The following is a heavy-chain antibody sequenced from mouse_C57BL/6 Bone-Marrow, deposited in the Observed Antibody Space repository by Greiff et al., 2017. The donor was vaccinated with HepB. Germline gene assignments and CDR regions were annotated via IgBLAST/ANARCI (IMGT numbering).Heavy chain of an antibody. J-gene: IGHJ3*01. V-gene: IGHV5-12*01. CDR1: GFTFSDYY. CDR3: ASHRGLNY. Sequence: EVQRVESGGGLVQPGGSLKLSCAASGFTFSDYYMYWVRQTPEKRLEWVAYISNGGGSTYYPDTVKGRFTISRDNAKNTLYLQMSRLKSEDTAMYYCASHRGLNYWGQGTLVTVSA. CDR2: ISNGGGST. D-gene: IGHD3-3*01.